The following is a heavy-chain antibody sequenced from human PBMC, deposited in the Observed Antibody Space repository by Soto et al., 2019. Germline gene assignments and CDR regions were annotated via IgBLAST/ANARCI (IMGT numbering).Heavy chain of an antibody. Sequence: PSETLSLTCTVSGGSISSYCWSWIRQAPGKGLEWIGYIYYSGSTNYNPSLKSRVTISVDTSKNQFSLKLSSVTAADTAVYYCARHSWEIIAPERDWFDPWGQGTLVTVSS. CDR2: IYYSGST. CDR1: GGSISSYC. CDR3: ARHSWEIIAPERDWFDP. V-gene: IGHV4-59*01. J-gene: IGHJ5*02. D-gene: IGHD1-26*01.